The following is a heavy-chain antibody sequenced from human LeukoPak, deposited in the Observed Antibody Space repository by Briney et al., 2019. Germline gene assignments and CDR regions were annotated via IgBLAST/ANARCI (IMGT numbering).Heavy chain of an antibody. CDR1: GGSISGYY. D-gene: IGHD6-19*01. CDR3: ASLGAVDY. V-gene: IGHV4-59*08. Sequence: SETLSLTCTVSGGSISGYYWSWIRQPPGKGLEWIGYIYYSGSTNYNPSLKSRVTISVDTSKNQFSLKLSSVTAADTAVYYCASLGAVDYWGQGTLVTVSS. J-gene: IGHJ4*02. CDR2: IYYSGST.